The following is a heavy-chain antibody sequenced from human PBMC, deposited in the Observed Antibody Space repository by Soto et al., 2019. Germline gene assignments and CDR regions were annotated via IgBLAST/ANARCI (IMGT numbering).Heavy chain of an antibody. CDR3: ARAPSRITIFGVVPPPYGMDV. V-gene: IGHV1-24*01. CDR1: GYTLTELS. Sequence: GASVKVSCKVSGYTLTELSTHWVRQAPGKGLEWMGGINPEDGETIYAQKFQGRVTMTEDTSTSTAYMELSRLRSDDMAVYYCARAPSRITIFGVVPPPYGMDVWGQGTMVTVSS. CDR2: INPEDGET. D-gene: IGHD3-3*01. J-gene: IGHJ6*02.